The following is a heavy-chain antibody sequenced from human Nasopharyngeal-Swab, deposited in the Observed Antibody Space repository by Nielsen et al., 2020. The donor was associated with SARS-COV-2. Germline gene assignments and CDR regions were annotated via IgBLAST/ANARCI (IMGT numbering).Heavy chain of an antibody. V-gene: IGHV3-30*04. Sequence: GESLKISCAASGFTFSSYAMNWVRQAPGKGLEWVAVIAYDGSNKYYADSVKGRFTISRDNSKNTLYLQMNSLRAEDTAVYYCARSAGGGYYYGMDVWGQGTTVTVSS. CDR2: IAYDGSNK. CDR1: GFTFSSYA. CDR3: ARSAGGGYYYGMDV. D-gene: IGHD3-16*01. J-gene: IGHJ6*02.